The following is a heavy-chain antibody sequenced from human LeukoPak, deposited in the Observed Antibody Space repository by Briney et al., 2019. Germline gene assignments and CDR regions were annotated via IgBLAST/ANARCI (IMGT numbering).Heavy chain of an antibody. Sequence: GGYLRLSCAASGFTFSSYSMNWVRLAPGKGLEWVSSITSSSSYIYYADSVKGRFTSSRDNAKNSLYLQMNSLRAEDTAVYYCARDPSSGWYGYAFDVWGQGTMVTVSS. CDR1: GFTFSSYS. V-gene: IGHV3-21*01. CDR2: ITSSSSYI. D-gene: IGHD6-19*01. J-gene: IGHJ3*01. CDR3: ARDPSSGWYGYAFDV.